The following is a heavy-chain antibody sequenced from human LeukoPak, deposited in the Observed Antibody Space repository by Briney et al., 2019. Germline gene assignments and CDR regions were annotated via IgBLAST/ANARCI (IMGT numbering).Heavy chain of an antibody. J-gene: IGHJ4*02. V-gene: IGHV3-21*01. CDR1: GFTFSSYS. CDR3: ARDTNSITDY. Sequence: PGRSLRLSCAASGFTFSSYSMNWVRQAPGKGLEWVSSISSSSSYIYYADSVKGRFTISRDNAKNSLYLQMNSLRAEDTAVYYCARDTNSITDYWGQGTLVTVSS. D-gene: IGHD3-3*02. CDR2: ISSSSSYI.